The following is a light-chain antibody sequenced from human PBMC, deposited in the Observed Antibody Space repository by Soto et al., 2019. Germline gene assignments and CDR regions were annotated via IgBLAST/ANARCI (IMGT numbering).Light chain of an antibody. J-gene: IGKJ1*01. CDR1: QSISSW. V-gene: IGKV1-5*03. CDR2: KAS. CDR3: QHYNTYPWT. Sequence: DIPMTQSPSILSASVGDRVTITCRASQSISSWLALYQQKPGKAPNLLIHKASHLESGVPSRFSGSGSGTEFTLTISSLQPGDFATYYCQHYNTYPWTFGQGTKVEIK.